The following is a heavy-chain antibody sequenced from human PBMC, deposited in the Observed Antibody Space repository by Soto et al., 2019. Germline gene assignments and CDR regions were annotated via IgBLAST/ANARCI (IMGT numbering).Heavy chain of an antibody. CDR2: IWYDGSNK. CDR3: ARDFGGVYYFDY. Sequence: QVQLVESGGGVVQPGRSLRLSCAASGFTFSSYGMHWVRQAPGKGLEWVAVIWYDGSNKYYADSVKGRFTISRDNSKNTLYLQMNSLRAEDTAVYYCARDFGGVYYFDYWGQGTLVTVSS. J-gene: IGHJ4*02. D-gene: IGHD2-8*01. V-gene: IGHV3-33*01. CDR1: GFTFSSYG.